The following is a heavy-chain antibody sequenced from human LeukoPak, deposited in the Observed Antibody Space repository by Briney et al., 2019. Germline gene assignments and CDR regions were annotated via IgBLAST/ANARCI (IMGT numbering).Heavy chain of an antibody. V-gene: IGHV1-24*01. CDR1: GYTLTELS. D-gene: IGHD3-9*01. J-gene: IGHJ4*02. Sequence: ASVKVSCKVSGYTLTELSMHWVRQAPGKGLEWMGGFDPEDGETIYAQNFQGRVTMTEDTSTDTAYMELSSLRSEDTAVYYCATGVRYFDWLLSPNYFDYWGQGTLVTVSS. CDR2: FDPEDGET. CDR3: ATGVRYFDWLLSPNYFDY.